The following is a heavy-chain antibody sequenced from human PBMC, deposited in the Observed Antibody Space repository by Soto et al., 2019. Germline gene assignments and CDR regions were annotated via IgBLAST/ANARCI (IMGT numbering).Heavy chain of an antibody. CDR1: GFTFRSYW. J-gene: IGHJ4*02. CDR2: VNSDGSIT. D-gene: IGHD1-26*01. Sequence: LRLSCAASGFTFRSYWMHWVRQAPGKGLVWVSRVNSDGSITNYADAVKGRFTISRDNAKNTLYLQMDGLRAEDTAVYYCARVGATTWYWGQGTLVTVSS. CDR3: ARVGATTWY. V-gene: IGHV3-74*01.